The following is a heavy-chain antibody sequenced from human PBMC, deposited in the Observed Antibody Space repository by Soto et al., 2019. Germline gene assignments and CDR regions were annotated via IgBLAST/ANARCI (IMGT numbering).Heavy chain of an antibody. D-gene: IGHD6-6*01. CDR3: ARDSSAAARRGGMDV. J-gene: IGHJ6*02. CDR1: GFTFSTYS. Sequence: EVQLVESGGGLVQPGGSLRLSCAASGFTFSTYSMNWVRQAPGKGLEWVSYISNTGGTRYYADSVKGRITISRDNAKNSLYLQRTSLRQEDTAVYYCARDSSAAARRGGMDVWGQGITVTVSS. V-gene: IGHV3-48*02. CDR2: ISNTGGTR.